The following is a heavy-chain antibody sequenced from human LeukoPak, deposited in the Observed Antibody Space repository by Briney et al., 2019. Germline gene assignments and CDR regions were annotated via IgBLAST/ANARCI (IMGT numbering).Heavy chain of an antibody. CDR2: IIPIFGTA. CDR3: ARESKYYDILTGLYYFDY. D-gene: IGHD3-9*01. CDR1: GGTFSSYA. J-gene: IGHJ4*02. Sequence: GSSVKVSCKASGGTFSSYAISWVRQASGQGLEWMGGIIPIFGTANYAQKFQGRVTITADESTSTAYMELSSLRSEDTAVYYCARESKYYDILTGLYYFDYWGQGTLVTVCS. V-gene: IGHV1-69*01.